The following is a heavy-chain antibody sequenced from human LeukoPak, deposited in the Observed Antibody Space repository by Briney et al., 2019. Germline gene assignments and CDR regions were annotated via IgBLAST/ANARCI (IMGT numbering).Heavy chain of an antibody. CDR1: GGSFSGYY. J-gene: IGHJ4*01. V-gene: IGHV4-34*01. CDR3: ARGLAVSIYYFDY. Sequence: SETLSLTCAVYGGSFSGYYWSWIRQPPGKGLEWIGEINHSGSTNYNPSLKSRVTISVDTSKNQFSLKLSSVTAADTAVYYCARGLAVSIYYFDYWGHATMVTVSS. D-gene: IGHD3-16*02. CDR2: INHSGST.